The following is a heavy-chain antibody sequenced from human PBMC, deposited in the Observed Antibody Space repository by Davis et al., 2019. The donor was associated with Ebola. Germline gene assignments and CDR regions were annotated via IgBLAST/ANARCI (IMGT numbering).Heavy chain of an antibody. Sequence: GGSLRLSCAASGFTFSSYWMSWVRQAPGKGLEWVANIKQDGSEKYYVDSVKGRFTISRDNAKNTLYLQMSSLRAEDTAVYYCVKGPRVYSSSSLVYWGQGTLVTVSS. J-gene: IGHJ4*02. D-gene: IGHD6-6*01. V-gene: IGHV3-7*01. CDR3: VKGPRVYSSSSLVY. CDR2: IKQDGSEK. CDR1: GFTFSSYW.